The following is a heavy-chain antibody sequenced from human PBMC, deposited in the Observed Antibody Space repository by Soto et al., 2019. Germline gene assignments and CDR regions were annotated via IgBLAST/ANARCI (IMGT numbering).Heavy chain of an antibody. D-gene: IGHD3-10*01. CDR3: ARASEYYYGSGSPRWFDP. Sequence: LSLTCTVSGGSISSGDYYWSWIRQPPGKGLEWIGYIYYSGSTYYNPSLKSRVTISVDTSKNQFSLKLSSVTAADTAVYYCARASEYYYGSGSPRWFDPCGQGTMVTVYS. CDR1: GGSISSGDYY. CDR2: IYYSGST. V-gene: IGHV4-30-4*01. J-gene: IGHJ5*02.